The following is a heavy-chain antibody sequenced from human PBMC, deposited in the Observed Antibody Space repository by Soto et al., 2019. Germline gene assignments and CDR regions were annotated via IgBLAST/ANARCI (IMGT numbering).Heavy chain of an antibody. D-gene: IGHD2-2*01. CDR1: GFTFSSYA. Sequence: QVQLVESGGGVVQPGRSLRLSCAASGFTFSSYAMHWVRQAPGKGLEWVAVISYDGSNKYYADSVKGPFTISRDNAKNTLYLQLNRLRAEDSAVYYCARDRWVPAAVLFGGSLDYWGQGTLVTVSS. J-gene: IGHJ4*02. V-gene: IGHV3-30-3*01. CDR3: ARDRWVPAAVLFGGSLDY. CDR2: ISYDGSNK.